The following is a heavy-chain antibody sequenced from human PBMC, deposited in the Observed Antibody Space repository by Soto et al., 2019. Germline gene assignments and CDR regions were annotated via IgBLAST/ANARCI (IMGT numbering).Heavy chain of an antibody. V-gene: IGHV4-31*03. Sequence: QVQLQESGPGLVKPSQTLSLTCTVSGGSISSGGHYWGWIRQHPGKGLQWIGYIFYSGSSYYNPSLQSRLTMSVDTSKNHFSLKLTSVTAADTAVYYCARERIAPTGTTIDYWGQGTLVTVSS. CDR1: GGSISSGGHY. J-gene: IGHJ4*02. CDR3: ARERIAPTGTTIDY. D-gene: IGHD6-13*01. CDR2: IFYSGSS.